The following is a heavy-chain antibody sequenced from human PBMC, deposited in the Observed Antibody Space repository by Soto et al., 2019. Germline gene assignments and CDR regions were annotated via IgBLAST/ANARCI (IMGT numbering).Heavy chain of an antibody. CDR1: GYIFSNYG. D-gene: IGHD3-22*01. CDR2: VSAYNGKS. CDR3: SRASGIGVGTPSD. V-gene: IGHV1-18*01. J-gene: IGHJ4*02. Sequence: QIQLVQSGAEVKKPVASARVSCKASGYIFSNYGISWMRQVPGQGLEWMGWVSAYNGKSNYTQKFKGRVTMTTDTATNTAYMELRSLRSDDTAVYYCSRASGIGVGTPSDWGQGTLVTVSS.